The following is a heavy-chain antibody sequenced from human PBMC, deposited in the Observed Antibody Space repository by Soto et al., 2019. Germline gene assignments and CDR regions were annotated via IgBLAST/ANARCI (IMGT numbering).Heavy chain of an antibody. CDR3: ARAPTFDFWSGYYFDY. J-gene: IGHJ4*02. V-gene: IGHV3-9*01. CDR2: ISWNSGSM. CDR1: GFTFSDYY. Sequence: GGSLRLSCAASGFTFSDYYMSWIRQAPGKGLEWVSGISWNSGSMGYADSVKGRFAISRDNAKNSLYLQMNSLKAEDTALYYCARAPTFDFWSGYYFDYWGQGTLVTVSS. D-gene: IGHD3-3*01.